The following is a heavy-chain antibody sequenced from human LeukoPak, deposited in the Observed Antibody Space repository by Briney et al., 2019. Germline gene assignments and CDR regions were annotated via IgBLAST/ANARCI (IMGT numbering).Heavy chain of an antibody. CDR2: ISGSGDGT. CDR3: SKDPNGDYVGAFDM. CDR1: GLTFSNYA. J-gene: IGHJ3*02. Sequence: GGSLRLSCVASGLTFSNYAMTWVRQTPGEGLEWVSPISGSGDGTSYADSVKGRFTLSRDNSKNTLFLHMDSLRADDTAVYYCSKDPNGDYVGAFDMWGPGTMVTVSS. D-gene: IGHD4-17*01. V-gene: IGHV3-23*01.